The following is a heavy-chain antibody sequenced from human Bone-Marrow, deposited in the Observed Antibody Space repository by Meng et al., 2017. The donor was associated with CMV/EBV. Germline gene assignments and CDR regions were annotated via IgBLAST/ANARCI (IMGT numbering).Heavy chain of an antibody. D-gene: IGHD2-2*01. J-gene: IGHJ4*02. CDR1: GGSFSGYY. Sequence: SETLSLTCAVYGGSFSGYYWSWIRQPPGKGLEWIGEINHSGSTNYNPSLKSRVTISVDTSKNQFSLKLSSVTAADTAVYYCARATRGVPAAMRLDYWGQGTRVTGSS. CDR3: ARATRGVPAAMRLDY. V-gene: IGHV4-34*01. CDR2: INHSGST.